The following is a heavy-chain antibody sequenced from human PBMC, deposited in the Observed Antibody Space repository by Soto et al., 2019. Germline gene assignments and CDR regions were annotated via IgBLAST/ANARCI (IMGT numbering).Heavy chain of an antibody. Sequence: GGSLRLSCAASGFTFSDHYMDWVRQAPEKGLEWVGRIRNKGNSYITEYAASVKGRFTISRDDSKNSLYLQMNSLKTEDTAIYYCVRVGLVVGSRYFDYWGQGTLVTVSS. J-gene: IGHJ4*02. CDR3: VRVGLVVGSRYFDY. D-gene: IGHD6-19*01. CDR2: IRNKGNSYIT. CDR1: GFTFSDHY. V-gene: IGHV3-72*01.